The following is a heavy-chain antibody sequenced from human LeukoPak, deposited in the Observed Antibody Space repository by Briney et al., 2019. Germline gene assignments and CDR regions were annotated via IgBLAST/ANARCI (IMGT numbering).Heavy chain of an antibody. CDR2: IRSKAYGGTT. Sequence: PGRSLRLSCTGSAFTFGDYAMSWFRQAPGKGLGRVGFIRSKAYGGTTEYAASVKGRFTISRDDSKSIAYLQMNSLKTEDTAVYYCTRVTAVAGDDYWGQGTLVTVSS. CDR1: AFTFGDYA. D-gene: IGHD6-19*01. CDR3: TRVTAVAGDDY. V-gene: IGHV3-49*03. J-gene: IGHJ4*02.